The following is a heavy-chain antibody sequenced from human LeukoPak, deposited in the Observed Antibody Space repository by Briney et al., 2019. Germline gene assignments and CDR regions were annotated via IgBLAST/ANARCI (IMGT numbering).Heavy chain of an antibody. D-gene: IGHD3-10*01. CDR2: IRYDGSNK. J-gene: IGHJ6*03. CDR1: GFTFSSYG. CDR3: AKGGGYYGSGSSYYYYYMDV. V-gene: IGHV3-30*02. Sequence: PGGSLRLSCAASGFTFSSYGMHWVRQAPGKGLEWVAFIRYDGSNKYYADSVKGRFTISRDNSKNTLYLQMNSLRAEDTAVYYCAKGGGYYGSGSSYYYYYMDVWGKGTTVTISS.